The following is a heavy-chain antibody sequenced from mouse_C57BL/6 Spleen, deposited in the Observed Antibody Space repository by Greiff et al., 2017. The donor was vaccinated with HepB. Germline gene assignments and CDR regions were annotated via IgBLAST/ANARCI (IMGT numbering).Heavy chain of an antibody. CDR3: ARDSSGYVNYFDY. CDR2: IWSGGST. Sequence: VKLMESGPGLVQPSQSLSITCTVSGFSLTSYGVHWVRQSPGKGLEWLGVIWSGGSTDYNAAFISRLSISKDNSKSQVFFKMNSLQADDTAIYYCARDSSGYVNYFDYWGQGTTLTVSS. D-gene: IGHD3-2*02. V-gene: IGHV2-2*01. J-gene: IGHJ2*01. CDR1: GFSLTSYG.